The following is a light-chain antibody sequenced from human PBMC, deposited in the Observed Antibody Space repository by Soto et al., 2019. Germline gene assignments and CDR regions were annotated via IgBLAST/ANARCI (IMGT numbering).Light chain of an antibody. CDR3: SSYTNINTRACV. J-gene: IGLJ1*01. Sequence: QSVLTQPASVSGSPEQSITISCTGTSNDVGRYNLVSWYQQHPGKAPKVMIYEATKRPSGVSNRFSGSKSGNTASLTISGLQAEDEAEYYCSSYTNINTRACVFGTGTKLTVL. V-gene: IGLV2-14*02. CDR1: SNDVGRYNL. CDR2: EAT.